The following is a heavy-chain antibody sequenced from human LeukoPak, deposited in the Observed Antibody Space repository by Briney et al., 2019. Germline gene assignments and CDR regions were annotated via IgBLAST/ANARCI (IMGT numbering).Heavy chain of an antibody. CDR1: GGTFSSYA. D-gene: IGHD2-15*01. Sequence: SVKVSCKASGGTFSSYAISWVRQAPGQGLEWMGRIIPILGIANYAQKFQGRVTITADKSTSTAYMELSSLRSEDTAVYYCARDWGQYCSGGSCYGGWFDPWGQGTLVTVSS. CDR3: ARDWGQYCSGGSCYGGWFDP. V-gene: IGHV1-69*04. J-gene: IGHJ5*02. CDR2: IIPILGIA.